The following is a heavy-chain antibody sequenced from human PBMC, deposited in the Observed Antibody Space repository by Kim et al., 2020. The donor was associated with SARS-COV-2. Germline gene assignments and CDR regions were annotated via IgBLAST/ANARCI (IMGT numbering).Heavy chain of an antibody. D-gene: IGHD6-19*01. CDR3: ARVESSGFSVILQNYYYYYGMDV. CDR2: IIPIFGTA. V-gene: IGHV1-69*13. CDR1: GGTFSSYA. J-gene: IGHJ6*02. Sequence: SVKVSCKASGGTFSSYAISWVRQAPGQGLEWMGGIIPIFGTANYAQKFQGRVTITADESTSTAYMELSSLRSEDTAVYYCARVESSGFSVILQNYYYYYGMDVWGQGTTVTVSS.